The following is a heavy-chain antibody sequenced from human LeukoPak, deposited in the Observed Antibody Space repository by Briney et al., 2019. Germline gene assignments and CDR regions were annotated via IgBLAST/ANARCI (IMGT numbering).Heavy chain of an antibody. V-gene: IGHV3-23*01. CDR1: GFTLSTYW. CDR3: AKQTNYPRDAFDI. J-gene: IGHJ3*02. CDR2: ISGSGGST. D-gene: IGHD5-24*01. Sequence: PGGSLRLSCAASGFTLSTYWMHWVRQGPGKGLELVSAISGSGGSTYYADSVKGRFTISRDNSKNTLYLQMNSLRAEDTAVYYCAKQTNYPRDAFDIWGQGTMVTVSS.